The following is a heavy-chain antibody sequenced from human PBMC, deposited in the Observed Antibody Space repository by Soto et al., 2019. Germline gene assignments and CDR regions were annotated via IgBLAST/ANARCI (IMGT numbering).Heavy chain of an antibody. CDR3: ARDTSHGVTIGGLDS. CDR1: GFSFSNYX. Sequence: PXGSLRLSCAASGFSFSNYXXNXVRQAPGKGLEWVAHITDGLNKHYADFVQGRFIISRDNAKNSPDLELTDLRDDDTAVYYCARDTSHGVTIGGLDSWGQGTLVTVSS. CDR2: ITDGLNK. J-gene: IGHJ4*02. V-gene: IGHV3-48*02. D-gene: IGHD3-16*01.